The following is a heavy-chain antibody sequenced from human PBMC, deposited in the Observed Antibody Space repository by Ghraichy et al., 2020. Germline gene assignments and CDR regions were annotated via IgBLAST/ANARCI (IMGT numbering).Heavy chain of an antibody. J-gene: IGHJ6*02. Sequence: ASVKVSCKASGYTFTGYGITWGRQAPGQGLEWRGWIGAYSDNTNYARKLQGRVTMTTDTSTTTAYMELRTLRSDDTAVYYCARAGESTWHNYGLDVWGQGTTVTVSS. CDR2: IGAYSDNT. D-gene: IGHD2/OR15-2a*01. V-gene: IGHV1-18*01. CDR3: ARAGESTWHNYGLDV. CDR1: GYTFTGYG.